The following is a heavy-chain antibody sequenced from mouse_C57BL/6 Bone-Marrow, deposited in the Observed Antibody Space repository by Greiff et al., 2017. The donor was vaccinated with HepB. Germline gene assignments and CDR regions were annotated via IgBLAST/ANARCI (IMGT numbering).Heavy chain of an antibody. Sequence: DVKLVESGGGLVKPGGSLKLSCAASGFTFSDYGMHWVRQAPEKGLEWVAYISSGSSTIYYADTVKGRFTISRDNAKNTLFLQMTSLRSEDTAMYYCAPNAMDYWGQGTSVTVSS. CDR1: GFTFSDYG. J-gene: IGHJ4*01. CDR2: ISSGSSTI. V-gene: IGHV5-17*01. CDR3: APNAMDY.